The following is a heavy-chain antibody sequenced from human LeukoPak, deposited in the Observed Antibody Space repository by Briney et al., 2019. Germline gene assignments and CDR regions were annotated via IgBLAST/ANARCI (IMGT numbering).Heavy chain of an antibody. CDR2: TRNKANSYTT. V-gene: IGHV3-72*01. CDR3: ARSPLVRAVIIGFDY. CDR1: GFTFSSYS. D-gene: IGHD3-10*01. J-gene: IGHJ4*02. Sequence: PGGSLRLSCAASGFTFSSYSMNWVRQAPGKGLEWVGRTRNKANSYTTEYAASVKGRFTISRDDSKNSLYLQMNSLKTEDTAVYYCARSPLVRAVIIGFDYWGQGTLVTVSS.